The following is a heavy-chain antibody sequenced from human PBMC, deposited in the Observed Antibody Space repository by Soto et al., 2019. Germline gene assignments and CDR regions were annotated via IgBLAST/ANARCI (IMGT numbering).Heavy chain of an antibody. D-gene: IGHD6-19*01. V-gene: IGHV3-9*01. Sequence: PGGSLRLSCAASGFTFDDYAMHWVRQAPGKGLEWVSGISWNSGSIGYADSVKGRLIISRDNAKNSLYLQMNSLRAEDTALYYCAKDTSGWSPGDAFDIWGQGTMVTVSS. J-gene: IGHJ3*02. CDR2: ISWNSGSI. CDR3: AKDTSGWSPGDAFDI. CDR1: GFTFDDYA.